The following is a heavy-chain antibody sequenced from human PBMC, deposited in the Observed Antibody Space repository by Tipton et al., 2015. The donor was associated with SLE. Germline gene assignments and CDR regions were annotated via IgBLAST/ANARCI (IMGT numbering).Heavy chain of an antibody. CDR1: GLTFSTYT. V-gene: IGHV3-30*04. CDR3: ARDPRGGDAFDI. J-gene: IGHJ3*02. CDR2: IPFDGSNT. D-gene: IGHD3-10*01. Sequence: SLRLSCAASGLTFSTYTMHWVRQAPGKGLEWVAVIPFDGSNTYYADSVKGRFTISRDNSKNTLYLQMKSLRAEDTAVYYCARDPRGGDAFDIWGQGTMVTVSS.